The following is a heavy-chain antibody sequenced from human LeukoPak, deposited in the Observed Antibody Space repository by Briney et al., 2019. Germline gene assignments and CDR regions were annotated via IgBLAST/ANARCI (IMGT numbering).Heavy chain of an antibody. Sequence: PGGSLRLSCVGSGFMFSRFGLIWVRQVIGKGLEWVSAIGIRGDTHYSGSVKGRFTISRENAESSLYLQMNSLRAEDTAVYYCARGGIQVSGIDEFDYWGQGTLVTVSS. J-gene: IGHJ4*02. CDR2: IGIRGDT. CDR3: ARGGIQVSGIDEFDY. D-gene: IGHD6-19*01. V-gene: IGHV3-13*01. CDR1: GFMFSRFG.